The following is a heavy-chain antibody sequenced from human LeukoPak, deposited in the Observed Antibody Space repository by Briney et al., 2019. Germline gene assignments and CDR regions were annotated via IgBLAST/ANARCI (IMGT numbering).Heavy chain of an antibody. D-gene: IGHD1-26*01. CDR1: GFTFSSYG. Sequence: GGSLRLSCAASGFTFSSYGMHWVRQAPGKGLEWVAVISHDGSNKYYSDSVKGRFTISRDNSKNTLYLQMNSLRVEDTAVYFCARRGGSYFDYWGQGTLVTVSS. CDR3: ARRGGSYFDY. V-gene: IGHV3-30*03. CDR2: ISHDGSNK. J-gene: IGHJ4*02.